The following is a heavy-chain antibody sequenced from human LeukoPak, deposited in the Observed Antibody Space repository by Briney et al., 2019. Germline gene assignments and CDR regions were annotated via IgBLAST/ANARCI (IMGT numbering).Heavy chain of an antibody. Sequence: ASVKVSCKASGYTFTGYYMHWVRQAPGQGLEWMGWINPNSGGTNYAQKFQGWVTMTRDTSISTAYMELSRLRSDDTAVYYCASVHGYCSSTSCLGWFDPWGQGTLVTVSS. V-gene: IGHV1-2*04. CDR2: INPNSGGT. J-gene: IGHJ5*02. CDR1: GYTFTGYY. D-gene: IGHD2-2*03. CDR3: ASVHGYCSSTSCLGWFDP.